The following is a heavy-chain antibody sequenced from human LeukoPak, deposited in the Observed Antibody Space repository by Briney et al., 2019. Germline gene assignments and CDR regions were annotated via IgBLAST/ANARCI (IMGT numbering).Heavy chain of an antibody. V-gene: IGHV4-39*07. CDR3: ARGLLWFGELLLFDY. D-gene: IGHD3-10*01. CDR1: SGSISSSSYY. CDR2: IYDSGST. J-gene: IGHJ4*02. Sequence: SETLSLTCTVSSGSISSSSYYWVWIRQPPGKGLEWIGSIYDSGSTYYNPSLKSRVTISVDTSKNQFSLKLSSVTAADTAVYYCARGLLWFGELLLFDYWGQGTLVTVSS.